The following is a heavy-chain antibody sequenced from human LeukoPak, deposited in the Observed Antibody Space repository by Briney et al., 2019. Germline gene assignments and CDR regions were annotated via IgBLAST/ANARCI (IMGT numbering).Heavy chain of an antibody. Sequence: ASVKVSCKPSGYTFTSYGISWVRQAPGQGLEWMGWISAYNGNTNYAQKLQGRVTMTTDTSTSTAYMELSSLRSEDTAVYYCARVSENYDFWSSYFVADPFYHYMDVWGKGTTVTVSS. CDR3: ARVSENYDFWSSYFVADPFYHYMDV. J-gene: IGHJ6*03. D-gene: IGHD3-3*01. CDR2: ISAYNGNT. CDR1: GYTFTSYG. V-gene: IGHV1-18*01.